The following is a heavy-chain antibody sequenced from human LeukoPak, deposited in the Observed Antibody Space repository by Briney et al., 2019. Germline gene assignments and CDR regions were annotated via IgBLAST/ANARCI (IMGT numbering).Heavy chain of an antibody. CDR2: IIPIFGTA. D-gene: IGHD1-26*01. Sequence: SVKVSCKASGCTFSSYAISWARQAPGQGLEWMGRIIPIFGTANYAQEFQGRVTITTDESTSTAYMELSSLRSEDTAVYYCARQRVGATPIDYWGQGTLVTVSS. CDR3: ARQRVGATPIDY. J-gene: IGHJ4*02. CDR1: GCTFSSYA. V-gene: IGHV1-69*05.